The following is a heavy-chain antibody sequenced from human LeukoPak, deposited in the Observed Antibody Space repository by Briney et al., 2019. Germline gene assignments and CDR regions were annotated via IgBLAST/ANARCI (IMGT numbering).Heavy chain of an antibody. J-gene: IGHJ5*02. CDR1: GYSISSGYY. V-gene: IGHV4-38-2*02. Sequence: SETLSLTCTVSGYSISSGYYWGWIRQPPGKGLEWIGSGYHIGSTYFNPSLRSRVTILIDIFKNQFSLKMSSVTAADTAIYYCARVGDHGDYVNWFDPWGPGTLVTVSS. CDR3: ARVGDHGDYVNWFDP. CDR2: GYHIGST. D-gene: IGHD4-17*01.